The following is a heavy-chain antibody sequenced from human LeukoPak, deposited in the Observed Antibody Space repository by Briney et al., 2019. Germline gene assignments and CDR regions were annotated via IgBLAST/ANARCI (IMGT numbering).Heavy chain of an antibody. D-gene: IGHD5-24*01. CDR2: ISSDGTST. CDR3: ARSREPGRDGDY. CDR1: GFTFSSYW. J-gene: IGHJ4*02. Sequence: PGGSLRLSCAASGFTFSSYWMHWVRQVPGKGLVWVSRISSDGTSTAYADSVKGRFTLSRDNAKNTVYLQMKNLRADDTAVYYCARSREPGRDGDYWGQGTLVTVSS. V-gene: IGHV3-74*01.